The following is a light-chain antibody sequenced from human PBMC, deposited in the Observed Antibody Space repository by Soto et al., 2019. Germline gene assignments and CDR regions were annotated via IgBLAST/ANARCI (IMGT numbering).Light chain of an antibody. J-gene: IGKJ4*01. CDR1: QGIRND. Sequence: DIQMTQSPSSLSASVGDRVTITCRASQGIRNDLGWYQQKPGKAPKVLIYAASSLQSGVPPRFSGSGSGTDFTLTISSLEPEDFAVYYCQQRNPLTFGGGTKVDIK. CDR2: AAS. CDR3: QQRNPLT. V-gene: IGKV1-17*01.